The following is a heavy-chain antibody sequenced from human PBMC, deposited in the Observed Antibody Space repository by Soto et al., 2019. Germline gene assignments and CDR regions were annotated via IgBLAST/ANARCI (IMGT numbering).Heavy chain of an antibody. CDR3: AKTANGWFSAFDI. J-gene: IGHJ3*02. Sequence: EVQLLESGGGLVQPGGSLRLSCAASGFTFSSYAMSWVRQDPGKGLEWVSAISGSGGTTYYADSVKGRFTFSKDNSKNTLYLQMNCLRAEDTAVYYCAKTANGWFSAFDIWGQGTMVSVSS. D-gene: IGHD6-19*01. CDR2: ISGSGGTT. V-gene: IGHV3-23*01. CDR1: GFTFSSYA.